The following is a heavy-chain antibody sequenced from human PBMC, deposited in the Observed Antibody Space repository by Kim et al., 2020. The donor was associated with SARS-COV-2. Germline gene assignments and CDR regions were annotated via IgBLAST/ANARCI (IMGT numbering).Heavy chain of an antibody. J-gene: IGHJ4*02. CDR3: AKDRHIAAAGYYFDY. D-gene: IGHD6-13*01. V-gene: IGHV3-30*18. Sequence: GGSLRLSCVASGFTFSNYGMHWVRQAPGKGLEWVAVIASDGDDKKYADSVKGRFTSTRDNSKNTLYLQMNSLRAEDSAVYYCAKDRHIAAAGYYFDYWGQGTLVTVSS. CDR1: GFTFSNYG. CDR2: IASDGDDK.